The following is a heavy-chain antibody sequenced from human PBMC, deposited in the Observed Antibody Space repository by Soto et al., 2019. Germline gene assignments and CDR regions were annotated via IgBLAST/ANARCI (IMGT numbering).Heavy chain of an antibody. J-gene: IGHJ4*02. CDR2: IYYSGST. D-gene: IGHD6-13*01. CDR1: GGSISSYY. Sequence: SETLSLTCTVSGGSISSYYWSWIRQPPGKGLEWIGYIYYSGSTNYNPSLKSRVTISVDTSKNQFSLKLSSVTAADTAVYYCARHPYSSSWLFDYWGQGTLVTVSS. V-gene: IGHV4-59*08. CDR3: ARHPYSSSWLFDY.